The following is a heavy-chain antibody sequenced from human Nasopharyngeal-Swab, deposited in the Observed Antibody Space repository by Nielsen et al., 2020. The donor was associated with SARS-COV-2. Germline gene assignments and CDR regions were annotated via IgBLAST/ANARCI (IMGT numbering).Heavy chain of an antibody. CDR3: ARDSSWGRDGYYRGDY. CDR2: ISSSSSTI. J-gene: IGHJ4*02. V-gene: IGHV3-48*04. D-gene: IGHD5-24*01. Sequence: VRQAPGKGLEWVSYISSSSSTIYYADSVKGRFTIPRDNAKNSLYLQMNSLRAEDTAVYYCARDSSWGRDGYYRGDYWGQGTLITVSS.